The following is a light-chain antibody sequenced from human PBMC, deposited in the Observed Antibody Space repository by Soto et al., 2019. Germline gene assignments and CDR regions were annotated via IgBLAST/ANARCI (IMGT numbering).Light chain of an antibody. CDR1: SANLARNS. Sequence: QSVLTQPPSASGNPGQRVTISCSGSSANLARNSVNWYQQFPGTAPKLLIHKTDQRPSGVPDRFSGSKSGTSASLAITGLQSEDEGDYYCASWDDSLNIWVFGVGTKLT. CDR2: KTD. V-gene: IGLV1-44*01. CDR3: ASWDDSLNIWV. J-gene: IGLJ3*02.